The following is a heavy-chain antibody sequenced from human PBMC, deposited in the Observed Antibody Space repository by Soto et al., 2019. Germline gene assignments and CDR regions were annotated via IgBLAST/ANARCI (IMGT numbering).Heavy chain of an antibody. J-gene: IGHJ4*02. CDR3: ARAVAVPADFDY. V-gene: IGHV1-3*05. CDR2: INAGNGNT. Sequence: QVQLVQSGAAEKKPGASVKVSCKASGYTFTGYAMHWVRQAPGQRLEWMGWINAGNGNTKYSQKLQGRVTITRDTTASTAYMELSSLRSEDTAVYYCARAVAVPADFDYWGQGTLVTVSS. D-gene: IGHD6-19*01. CDR1: GYTFTGYA.